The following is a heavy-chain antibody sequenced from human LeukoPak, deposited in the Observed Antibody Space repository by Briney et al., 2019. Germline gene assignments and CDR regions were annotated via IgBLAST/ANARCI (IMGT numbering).Heavy chain of an antibody. Sequence: ASVKVSCKASGDSFGTYGITWVRQAPGQGLEWMGWINPNSGGTNYAQKFQGRVTMTRDTSISTAYMELSRLRSDDTAVYYCARDSGATELDPWGQGTLVTVSS. CDR2: INPNSGGT. CDR1: GDSFGTYG. D-gene: IGHD1-26*01. J-gene: IGHJ5*02. CDR3: ARDSGATELDP. V-gene: IGHV1-2*02.